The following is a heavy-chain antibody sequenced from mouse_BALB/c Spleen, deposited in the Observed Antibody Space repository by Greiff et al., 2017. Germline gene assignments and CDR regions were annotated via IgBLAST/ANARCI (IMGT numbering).Heavy chain of an antibody. V-gene: IGHV1S81*02. D-gene: IGHD3-1*01. CDR2: INPSNGRT. J-gene: IGHJ3*01. CDR1: GYTFTSYW. Sequence: QVQLQQPGAELVKPGASVKLSCKASGYTFTSYWMHWVKQRPGQGLEWIGEINPSNGRTNYNEKFKSKATLTVDKSSSTAYMQLSSLTSEDSAVYYCARAGYSPAWFADWGQGTLVTVSA. CDR3: ARAGYSPAWFAD.